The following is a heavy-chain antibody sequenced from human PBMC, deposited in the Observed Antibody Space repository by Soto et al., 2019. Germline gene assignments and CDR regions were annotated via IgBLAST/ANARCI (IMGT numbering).Heavy chain of an antibody. CDR2: IYSGGST. J-gene: IGHJ4*02. CDR3: ARNYYDSGGGFDY. CDR1: GFTVSSNY. D-gene: IGHD3-22*01. Sequence: DVQLVESGGGLIQPGGSLRLSCAASGFTVSSNYMSWVRQAPGKGLEWVSVIYSGGSTYYADSVKGRFTISRDNSKNTLYLQMNSLRAEDTAVYYCARNYYDSGGGFDYWGQGTLVTVSS. V-gene: IGHV3-53*01.